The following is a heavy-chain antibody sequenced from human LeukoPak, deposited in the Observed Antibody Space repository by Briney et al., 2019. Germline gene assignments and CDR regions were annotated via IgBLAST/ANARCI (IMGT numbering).Heavy chain of an antibody. CDR2: IYSGGST. V-gene: IGHV3-53*01. Sequence: GGSLRLSCAASGFTVSSNYMSWVRQAPGKGLEWVSVIYSGGSTYYADSGKGRFTISRDNSKNTLYLQMNSLRAEDTAVYYCARDLGIAAAGGDWGQGTLVTVSS. J-gene: IGHJ4*02. CDR3: ARDLGIAAAGGD. CDR1: GFTVSSNY. D-gene: IGHD6-13*01.